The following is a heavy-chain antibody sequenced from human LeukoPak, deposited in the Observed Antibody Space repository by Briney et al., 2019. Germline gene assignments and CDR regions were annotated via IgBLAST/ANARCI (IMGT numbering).Heavy chain of an antibody. CDR3: AASSGVTLGRF. V-gene: IGHV4-39*07. CDR2: IYDSGST. CDR1: GGSIRSSYYY. D-gene: IGHD3-16*01. Sequence: SETLSLTCTVSGGSIRSSYYYWGWIRQPPGKGLEWIGSIYDSGSTYYNPSLKSRVTMSVDMSMNQVSLKVTSLTAADTAVYYCAASSGVTLGRFWGQGALVTVSS. J-gene: IGHJ4*02.